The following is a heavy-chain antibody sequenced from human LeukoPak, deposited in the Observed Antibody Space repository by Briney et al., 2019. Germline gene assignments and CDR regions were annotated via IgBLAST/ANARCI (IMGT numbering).Heavy chain of an antibody. CDR2: ISGSGAST. Sequence: GGSLRLSCLISGFTLSTNAMSWVRQAPGKGLEWISGISGSGASTYYADSVKGRFTISRDDSRNTLYLQMNSLRGDDTAVYYCAKDVGKWESLHFFDYWGQGTLVTVSS. V-gene: IGHV3-23*01. CDR1: GFTLSTNA. D-gene: IGHD1-26*01. J-gene: IGHJ4*02. CDR3: AKDVGKWESLHFFDY.